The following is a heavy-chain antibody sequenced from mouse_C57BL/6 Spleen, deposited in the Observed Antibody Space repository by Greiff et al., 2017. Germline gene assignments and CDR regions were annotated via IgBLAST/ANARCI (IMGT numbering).Heavy chain of an antibody. CDR1: GYTFTGYW. CDR3: AIYYDYDGPSDYAMDY. Sequence: VQLQQSGAELMKPGASVKLSCKAPGYTFTGYWIEWVKQRPGHGLEWIGEILPGSGSTNYNEKFKGKATVTADTSANTSYMQLSSLTTEDSAIYYCAIYYDYDGPSDYAMDYWGQGTSVTVSS. V-gene: IGHV1-9*01. J-gene: IGHJ4*01. D-gene: IGHD2-4*01. CDR2: ILPGSGST.